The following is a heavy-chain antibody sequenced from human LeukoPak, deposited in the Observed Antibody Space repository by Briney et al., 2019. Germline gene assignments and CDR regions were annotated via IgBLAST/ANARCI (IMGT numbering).Heavy chain of an antibody. CDR2: ISYDGSNK. CDR3: AKEFSGSYFLYGAFDI. V-gene: IGHV3-30*04. D-gene: IGHD1-26*01. J-gene: IGHJ3*02. CDR1: GFTFSSYA. Sequence: GGSLRLSCAASGFTFSSYAMSWVRQAPGKGLEWVAVISYDGSNKYYADSVKGRFTISRDNSKNTLYLQMNSLRAEDTAVYYCAKEFSGSYFLYGAFDIWGQGTMVSVSS.